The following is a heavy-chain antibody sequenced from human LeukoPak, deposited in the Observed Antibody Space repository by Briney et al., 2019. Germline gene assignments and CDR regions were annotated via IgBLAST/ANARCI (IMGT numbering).Heavy chain of an antibody. Sequence: GASVKVSCKASGYTFTGYYIYWVRQAPGQGLEWMGWINPKSGGTDYARKFQGRVTMTRDTSISTAYMELSRLTSDDTAVYYCARDYHRLYYFDYWGQGTLVTVSS. V-gene: IGHV1-2*02. D-gene: IGHD3-16*02. J-gene: IGHJ4*02. CDR3: ARDYHRLYYFDY. CDR1: GYTFTGYY. CDR2: INPKSGGT.